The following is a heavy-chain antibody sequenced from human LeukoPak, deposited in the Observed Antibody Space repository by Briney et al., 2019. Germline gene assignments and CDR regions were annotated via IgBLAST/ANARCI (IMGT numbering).Heavy chain of an antibody. CDR1: GLTFSSYG. D-gene: IGHD5-18*01. J-gene: IGHJ4*02. CDR2: ISYDGSNK. V-gene: IGHV3-30*18. Sequence: GGSLRLSCAASGLTFSSYGMHWVRQAPGKGLEWVAVISYDGSNKYYADSVKGRFTISRDNSKNTLYLQMNSLRAEDTAVYYCAKGGGYRYGPGFDYWGQGTLVTVSS. CDR3: AKGGGYRYGPGFDY.